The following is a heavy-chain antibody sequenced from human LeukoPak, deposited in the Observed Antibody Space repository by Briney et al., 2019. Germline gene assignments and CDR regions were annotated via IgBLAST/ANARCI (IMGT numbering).Heavy chain of an antibody. CDR1: GGSISXXGYS. CDR3: ARSWSWFGENYFDY. Sequence: LTCTVSGGSISXXGYSXXXIXXPXGXGLXWXGYIYHSGSTYYNPSLKSRVTISVDRSKNQFSLKLSSVTAADTAVYYCARSWSWFGENYFDYWGQGTLVTVSS. V-gene: IGHV4-30-2*01. J-gene: IGHJ4*02. D-gene: IGHD3-10*01. CDR2: IYHSGST.